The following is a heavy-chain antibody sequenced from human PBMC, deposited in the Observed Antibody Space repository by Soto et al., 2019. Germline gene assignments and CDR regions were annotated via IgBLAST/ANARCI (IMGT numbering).Heavy chain of an antibody. J-gene: IGHJ6*02. V-gene: IGHV4-59*01. CDR3: ARDRKLVIPGNYYYYGMDV. Sequence: SGTLSRTCSVSCGSIIDYFWSWIRQPPGEGLEWIGYISSSGTINYNSSLKSRVTISLDTSRNHFSLKLSSVTAADTAVYFCARDRKLVIPGNYYYYGMDVWGQGTTVTVSS. D-gene: IGHD3-9*01. CDR1: CGSIIDYF. CDR2: ISSSGTI.